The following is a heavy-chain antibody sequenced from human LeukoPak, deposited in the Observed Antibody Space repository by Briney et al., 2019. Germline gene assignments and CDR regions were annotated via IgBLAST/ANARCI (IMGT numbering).Heavy chain of an antibody. CDR3: ARRPESNFYYYYYMDV. J-gene: IGHJ6*03. CDR1: GGSISSSSYY. D-gene: IGHD1-14*01. V-gene: IGHV4-39*01. CDR2: IYYSGST. Sequence: PSETLSLTCTVSGGSISSSSYYWGWIRQPPGKGLEWIGSIYYSGSTYYNPSLKSRVTISVDTSKNQFSLKLSSVTAADTAVYYCARRPESNFYYYYYMDVWGKGTTVTVSS.